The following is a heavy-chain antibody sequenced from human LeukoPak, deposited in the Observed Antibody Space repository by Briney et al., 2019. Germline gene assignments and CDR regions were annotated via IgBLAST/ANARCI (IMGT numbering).Heavy chain of an antibody. V-gene: IGHV3-21*04. CDR3: AKGKSYLDAFDI. CDR2: ISSSSSYI. D-gene: IGHD3-16*02. J-gene: IGHJ3*02. CDR1: GFTFSSYS. Sequence: PGGSLRLSCAASGFTFSSYSMNWVRQAPGKGLEWVSSISSSSSYIYYADSVKGRFTISRDNSKNTLYLQMDSLTAEDMAIYYCAKGKSYLDAFDIWGQGTMVTVSS.